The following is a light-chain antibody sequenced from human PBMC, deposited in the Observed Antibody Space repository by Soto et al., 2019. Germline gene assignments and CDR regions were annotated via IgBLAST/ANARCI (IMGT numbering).Light chain of an antibody. CDR3: KQYKAWPPFT. CDR2: GAA. CDR1: QSVSSK. V-gene: IGKV3-15*01. J-gene: IGKJ5*01. Sequence: EIVMTQSPSTLSVSAGERFPLPCRASQSVSSKLAWYQQKPGQAPTLQTSGAATSATGIPARCSGSGSERKLALSISTLQSEDFAVYYCKQYKAWPPFTFGQGTRLEIK.